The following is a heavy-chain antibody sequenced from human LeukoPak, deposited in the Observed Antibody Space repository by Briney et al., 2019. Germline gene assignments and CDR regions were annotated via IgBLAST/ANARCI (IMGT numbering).Heavy chain of an antibody. Sequence: GESLRISCKGSGYSFTSYWIGWVRQMPGKGLEWMGIIYPGDSDTRYSPSFQGQVTISADKSISTAYLQWSSLKASDTAMYYCAREEGYGSGSWDDAFDIWGQGTMVTVSS. V-gene: IGHV5-51*01. CDR1: GYSFTSYW. CDR3: AREEGYGSGSWDDAFDI. J-gene: IGHJ3*02. CDR2: IYPGDSDT. D-gene: IGHD3-10*01.